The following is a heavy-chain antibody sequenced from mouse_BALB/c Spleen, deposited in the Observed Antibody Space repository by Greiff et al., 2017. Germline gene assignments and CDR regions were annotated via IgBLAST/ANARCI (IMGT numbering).Heavy chain of an antibody. J-gene: IGHJ4*01. Sequence: VQLKESGGGLVQPGGSLKLSCAASGFTFSSYGMSWVRQTPDKRLELVATINSNGGSTYYPDSVKGRFTISRDNAKNTLYLQMSSLKSEDTAMYYCARGGYRYDGYYAMDYWGQGTSVTVSS. CDR3: ARGGYRYDGYYAMDY. CDR2: INSNGGST. V-gene: IGHV5-6-3*01. CDR1: GFTFSSYG. D-gene: IGHD2-14*01.